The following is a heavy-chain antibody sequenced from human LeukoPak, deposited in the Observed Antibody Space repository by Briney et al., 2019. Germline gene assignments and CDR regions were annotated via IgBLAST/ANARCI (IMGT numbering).Heavy chain of an antibody. V-gene: IGHV1-46*01. CDR1: GYTLTSYY. D-gene: IGHD3-10*01. CDR2: IYPGGDST. J-gene: IGHJ5*02. CDR3: ARSYNMHDWSDP. Sequence: GAPVKVSCKASGYTLTSYYIHWVRQAHGRGLEWMGMIYPGGDSTTYAQKLQGRVTMTRDTSTSTVYMDLSSLRSEDTAVYYCARSYNMHDWSDPWGQGTLVTVSS.